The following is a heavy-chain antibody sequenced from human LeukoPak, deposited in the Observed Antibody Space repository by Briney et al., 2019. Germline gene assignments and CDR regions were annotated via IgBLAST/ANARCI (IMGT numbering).Heavy chain of an antibody. CDR3: AKGGATVIDY. CDR2: INSDGSST. Sequence: GGSLRLSCAASGFTFSNYWMHWVRQAPGKGLVWVSRINSDGSSTTSADSVKGRFTTSRDNAKNTLYLQMNSLRAEDTAVYYCAKGGATVIDYWGQGTLVTVSS. D-gene: IGHD4-17*01. V-gene: IGHV3-74*01. J-gene: IGHJ4*02. CDR1: GFTFSNYW.